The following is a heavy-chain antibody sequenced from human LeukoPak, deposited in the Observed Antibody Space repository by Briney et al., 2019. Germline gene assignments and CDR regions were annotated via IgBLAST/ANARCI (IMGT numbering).Heavy chain of an antibody. J-gene: IGHJ4*02. CDR3: ARLRWEQTGYSSDY. CDR1: GFTFSSYS. CDR2: ISSSSSYI. V-gene: IGHV3-21*06. Sequence: GGSLRLSCAASGFTFSSYSMNWVRQAPGKGLEWVSSISSSSSYIYYADSVKGRFTISRDNAKNSLYLQMNSLRAEDTAVFYCARLRWEQTGYSSDYWGQGTLVTVSS. D-gene: IGHD4-23*01.